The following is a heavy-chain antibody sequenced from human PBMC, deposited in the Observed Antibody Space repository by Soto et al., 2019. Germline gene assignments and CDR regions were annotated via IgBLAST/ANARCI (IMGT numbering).Heavy chain of an antibody. Sequence: EVPLVESGGGLIQPGGSLRLSCTASGFPFSDLWMHWVRQAPGKGLEWVSRISHDGSSTSHVDSVRGRFSISRDNAKNTVYLQMNSLRAEDTAVYYCTSLSVAVDYFAFDIWGQGTVVTVS. CDR1: GFPFSDLW. J-gene: IGHJ3*02. CDR2: ISHDGSST. CDR3: TSLSVAVDYFAFDI. V-gene: IGHV3-74*01. D-gene: IGHD6-19*01.